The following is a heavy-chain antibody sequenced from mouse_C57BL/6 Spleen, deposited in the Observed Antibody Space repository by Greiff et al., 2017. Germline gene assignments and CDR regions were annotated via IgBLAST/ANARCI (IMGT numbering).Heavy chain of an antibody. CDR1: GFTFTDYY. D-gene: IGHD2-4*01. CDR2: IRNKANGYTT. V-gene: IGHV7-3*01. CDR3: ARYDYGGYYCDY. J-gene: IGHJ2*01. Sequence: DVKLVESGGGLVQPGGSLSLSCAASGFTFTDYYMSWVRQPPGKALEWLGFIRNKANGYTTEYSASVKGRFTISRANSQSILYLQMNTLRADDIATYDCARYDYGGYYCDYWGQGTTLTVSS.